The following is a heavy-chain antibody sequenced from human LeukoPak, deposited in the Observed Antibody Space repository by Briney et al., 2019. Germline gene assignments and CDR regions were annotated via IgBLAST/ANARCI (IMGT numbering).Heavy chain of an antibody. D-gene: IGHD4-17*01. V-gene: IGHV5-10-1*01. CDR1: GYSFTSYW. J-gene: IGHJ4*02. CDR3: ARHYGDYLYY. Sequence: GESLKISCKGSGYSFTSYWISWVRQMPGKGLEWMGRLDPSDSYTNYSPSFQGHVTISADKSISTAYLQWSSLKASDTAMYYCARHYGDYLYYWGQGTLVTVSS. CDR2: LDPSDSYT.